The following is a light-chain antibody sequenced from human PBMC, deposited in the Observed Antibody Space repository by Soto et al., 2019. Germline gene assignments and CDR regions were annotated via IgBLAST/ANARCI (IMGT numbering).Light chain of an antibody. J-gene: IGKJ1*01. V-gene: IGKV2-30*02. CDR3: MQGTQWPWK. CDR1: QSLAHSDGETD. CDR2: KLC. Sequence: DVVMTQSPLSLPVTLGHPASISCRSSQSLAHSDGETDLNLFEQRPGQCPRGLTYKLCNRESGVPDRFSGSGSGADFTMKISRVEARRVGVYYCMQGTQWPWKLGRGTKV.